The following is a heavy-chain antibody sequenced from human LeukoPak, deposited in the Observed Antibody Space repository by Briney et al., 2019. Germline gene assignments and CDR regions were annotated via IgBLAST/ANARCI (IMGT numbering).Heavy chain of an antibody. Sequence: GGSPRLSCAASGFTFSSYSMNWVRQAPGKGLEWVSSISSSSSYIYYADSVKGRFTISRDNAKNSLYLQMNSLRAEDTAVYYCARTYGVQYYFDYWGQGTLVTVSS. CDR3: ARTYGVQYYFDY. D-gene: IGHD4-17*01. J-gene: IGHJ4*02. V-gene: IGHV3-21*01. CDR2: ISSSSSYI. CDR1: GFTFSSYS.